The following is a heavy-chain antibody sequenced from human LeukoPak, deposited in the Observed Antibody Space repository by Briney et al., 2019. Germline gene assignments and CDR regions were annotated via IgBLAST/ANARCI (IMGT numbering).Heavy chain of an antibody. V-gene: IGHV4-4*02. CDR2: IHPSGGI. Sequence: SGTLSLTCTVSGGSITTSNWWSWVRQPPGKGLEWIGEIHPSGGINYSPSLRSRATLSMDKSKNQFSLELSSVTAADTAVYHCAKGLVGTEYFQHWGQGTLVTVSS. CDR1: GGSITTSNW. D-gene: IGHD2-8*02. CDR3: AKGLVGTEYFQH. J-gene: IGHJ1*01.